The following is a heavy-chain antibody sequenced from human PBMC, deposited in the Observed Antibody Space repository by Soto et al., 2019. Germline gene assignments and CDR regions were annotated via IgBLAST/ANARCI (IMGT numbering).Heavy chain of an antibody. D-gene: IGHD2-2*01. Sequence: SETLSLTCTVSGGSISSGGSYWGWIRQPPGKGLEWIGYIYYSGNTYFNPSLKSRVTLSVDTSKNQFSLNLSSVTAADTAVYYCVRYCSTTKCPFDYWGQGTLVTVSS. CDR2: IYYSGNT. CDR3: VRYCSTTKCPFDY. V-gene: IGHV4-30-4*01. J-gene: IGHJ4*02. CDR1: GGSISSGGSY.